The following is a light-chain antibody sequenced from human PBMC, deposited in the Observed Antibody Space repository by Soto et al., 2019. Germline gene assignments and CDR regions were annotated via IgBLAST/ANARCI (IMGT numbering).Light chain of an antibody. CDR1: QSVSSY. CDR2: DAS. Sequence: EIVLTQSPATLSLSPGERATLSCRASQSVSSYLAWYQKKPGQAPRLLIYDASNRDTGIPARFSGSRSGTDFTITISSLEPEDFAVYYCQQRKLPPDPFGQGIMLEIK. V-gene: IGKV3-11*01. J-gene: IGKJ2*01. CDR3: QQRKLPPDP.